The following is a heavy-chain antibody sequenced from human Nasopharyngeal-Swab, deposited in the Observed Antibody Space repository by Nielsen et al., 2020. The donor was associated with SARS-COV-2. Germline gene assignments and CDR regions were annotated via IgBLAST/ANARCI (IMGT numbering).Heavy chain of an antibody. Sequence: GRSLRLSCAVSGLTFSDYALSWFRQAPGKGLEWVSFIRSKAYGGTTEYAASVKGRFTISRDDSKSIAYLQMNSLKTEDTAVYYCTLYDSSEYYYGGVDFWGQGTLVTVSS. D-gene: IGHD3-22*01. CDR3: TLYDSSEYYYGGVDF. CDR1: GLTFSDYA. CDR2: IRSKAYGGTT. J-gene: IGHJ4*02. V-gene: IGHV3-49*03.